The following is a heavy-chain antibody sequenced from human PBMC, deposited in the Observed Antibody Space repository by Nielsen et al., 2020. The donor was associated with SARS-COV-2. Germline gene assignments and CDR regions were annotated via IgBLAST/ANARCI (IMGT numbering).Heavy chain of an antibody. CDR3: ARVSAWDYVVDY. CDR2: IYYSGST. Sequence: SETLSLTCTVSGGSISSYYWGWIRQPPGKGLEWIGSIYYSGSTYYNPSLKSRVTISVDTSKNQFSLKLSSVTAADTAVYYCARVSAWDYVVDYWGQGTLVTVSS. V-gene: IGHV4-39*07. CDR1: GGSISSYY. D-gene: IGHD4-17*01. J-gene: IGHJ4*02.